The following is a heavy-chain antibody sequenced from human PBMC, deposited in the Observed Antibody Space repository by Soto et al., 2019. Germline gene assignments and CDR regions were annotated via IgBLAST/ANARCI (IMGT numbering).Heavy chain of an antibody. CDR3: ASGPLYYGSGSYNFDY. D-gene: IGHD3-10*01. Sequence: SGPLSLTCTVSGGSISTFYWSWIRQPPGKGLEWIGYIYYSGSTNYTPSLKSRVTITVDTSKNQFSLKLSSVTAADTAVYYCASGPLYYGSGSYNFDYWGQGTMVTVSS. CDR2: IYYSGST. CDR1: GGSISTFY. J-gene: IGHJ4*02. V-gene: IGHV4-59*08.